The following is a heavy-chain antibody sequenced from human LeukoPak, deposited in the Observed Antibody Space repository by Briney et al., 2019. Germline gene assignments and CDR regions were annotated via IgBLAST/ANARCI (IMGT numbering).Heavy chain of an antibody. V-gene: IGHV4-4*07. D-gene: IGHD2-2*01. J-gene: IGHJ4*02. CDR2: IYTSGST. Sequence: PSETLSLTCTVSGGSISTYCWSWIRQPAGKGLEWIGRIYTSGSTNYNPSLKSRVTMSVDTSKNQFSLKLSSVTAADTAVYYCARLYCSSTSCYPADWGQGTLVTVSS. CDR1: GGSISTYC. CDR3: ARLYCSSTSCYPAD.